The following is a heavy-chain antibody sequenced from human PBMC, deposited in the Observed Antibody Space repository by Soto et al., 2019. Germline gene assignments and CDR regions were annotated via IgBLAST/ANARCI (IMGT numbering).Heavy chain of an antibody. Sequence: QVLLQESGPGLVRPSETLSLNCTVSGASISAGDYSWSWVRQPPGKGLEWIGSVYYSGFTYYTPSLKSRITFSMDMSKNQFSLKLTSVTVAETAVYFCSRGVTVCGRVSRFWLDPWGQGTLVTVSS. J-gene: IGHJ5*02. D-gene: IGHD3-3*01. V-gene: IGHV4-30-4*01. CDR3: SRGVTVCGRVSRFWLDP. CDR1: GASISAGDYS. CDR2: VYYSGFT.